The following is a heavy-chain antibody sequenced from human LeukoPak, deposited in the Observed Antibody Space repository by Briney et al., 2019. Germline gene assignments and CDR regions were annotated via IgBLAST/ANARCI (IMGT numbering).Heavy chain of an antibody. CDR3: ARAPVTEQWLVQPPPRGMDV. CDR1: GGSISSYY. Sequence: PSETLSLTCTVSGGSISSYYWSWIRQPAGKGLEWIGRIYTSGSTNYNPSLKSRVTMSVDTSKNQFSLKLSSVTAADTAVYYRARAPVTEQWLVQPPPRGMDVWGQGTTVTVSS. D-gene: IGHD6-19*01. CDR2: IYTSGST. V-gene: IGHV4-4*07. J-gene: IGHJ6*02.